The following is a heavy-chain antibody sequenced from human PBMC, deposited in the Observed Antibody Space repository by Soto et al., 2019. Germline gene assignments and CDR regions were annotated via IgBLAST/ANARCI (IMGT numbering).Heavy chain of an antibody. J-gene: IGHJ5*02. CDR2: VYTTGST. Sequence: SETLSLTCTVTGGSINTYYWSWIRQSAGKGREWIGRVYTTGSTNYNPSLKSPVTISVDTSRYQFSLSLRPVSAADTAVYYCARDFNCIGDDLADMRSNFDPWGQGPLVPVSS. V-gene: IGHV4-4*07. D-gene: IGHD2-21*02. CDR1: GGSINTYY. CDR3: ARDFNCIGDDLADMRSNFDP.